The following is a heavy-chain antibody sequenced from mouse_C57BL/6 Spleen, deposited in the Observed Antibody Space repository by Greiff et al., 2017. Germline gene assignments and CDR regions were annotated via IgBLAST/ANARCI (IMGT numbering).Heavy chain of an antibody. CDR2: IYPGDGDT. CDR3: VRDQAWFAY. V-gene: IGHV1-80*01. Sequence: QVQLQQSGPELVKPGASVKISCKASGYAFSRYGLNWVKPRPGKGLAWIGQIYPGDGDTNYNGKFKGKATLTADKSSSTAYMQLSSLTSEDSAVYFCVRDQAWFAYWGQGTLVTVSA. J-gene: IGHJ3*01. CDR1: GYAFSRYG.